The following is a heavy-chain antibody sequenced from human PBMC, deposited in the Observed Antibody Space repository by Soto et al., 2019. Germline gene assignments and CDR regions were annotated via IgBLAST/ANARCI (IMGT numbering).Heavy chain of an antibody. D-gene: IGHD3-16*02. CDR1: GFSLSTSGVG. J-gene: IGHJ4*02. CDR2: IYWDDDK. V-gene: IGHV2-5*02. CDR3: AHRDRYDPSLDY. Sequence: QITLKESGPTLVKPTQTLTLTCTFSGFSLSTSGVGVGWIRQPPGKALEWLALIYWDDDKRYSPSLKSRLTITKDTTKNQVVPTMTNMDPVDTATHYCAHRDRYDPSLDYWGQGTLVTVFS.